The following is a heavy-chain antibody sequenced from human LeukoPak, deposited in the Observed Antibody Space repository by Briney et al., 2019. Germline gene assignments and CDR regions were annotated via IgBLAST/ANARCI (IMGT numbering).Heavy chain of an antibody. Sequence: SETLSLTCAVYGGSFSGYYWSWIRQPPGKGLEWIGEINHSGSTNYNPSLRSRVTISVDTSKNQFPLKLSSVTAADTAVYYCARGPHYYDSSGYYFAFWGQGTLVTVSS. D-gene: IGHD3-22*01. CDR3: ARGPHYYDSSGYYFAF. J-gene: IGHJ4*02. CDR1: GGSFSGYY. CDR2: INHSGST. V-gene: IGHV4-34*01.